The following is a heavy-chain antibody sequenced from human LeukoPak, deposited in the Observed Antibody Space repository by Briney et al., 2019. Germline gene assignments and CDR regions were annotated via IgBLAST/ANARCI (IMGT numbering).Heavy chain of an antibody. CDR1: GGTFSSYA. J-gene: IGHJ3*02. CDR2: IIPILGIA. Sequence: SVKVSCKASGGTFSSYAISWVRQAPGQGLEWMGRIIPILGIANYAQKFQGRVTITADKSTSTAYMELSSLRSEDTAVYYCARGRGAANDAFDIWGQGTMVTVSS. V-gene: IGHV1-69*04. D-gene: IGHD3-10*01. CDR3: ARGRGAANDAFDI.